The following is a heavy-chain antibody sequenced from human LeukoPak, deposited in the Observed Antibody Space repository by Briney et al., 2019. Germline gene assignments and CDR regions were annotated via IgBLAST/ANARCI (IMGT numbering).Heavy chain of an antibody. CDR2: INPDGSEK. Sequence: GGSLRLSCVASRFTFNKYYMSWVRQAPGKGLQWVANINPDGSEKYYVDSVKGRFTISRDNAKNSLYLQMNSLRAEDTAVYYCAGRITGTTLSWWFDPWGQGTLVTVSS. CDR1: RFTFNKYY. CDR3: AGRITGTTLSWWFDP. J-gene: IGHJ5*02. D-gene: IGHD1-7*01. V-gene: IGHV3-7*03.